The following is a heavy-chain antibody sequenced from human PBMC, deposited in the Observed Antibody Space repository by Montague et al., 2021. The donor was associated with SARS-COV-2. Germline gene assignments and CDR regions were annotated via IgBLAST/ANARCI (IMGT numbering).Heavy chain of an antibody. CDR1: GGSISSSSYY. J-gene: IGHJ6*02. CDR3: ARLWDTVYYYYGMDV. Sequence: SETLSLTCAVSGGSISSSSYYWGWLRPPPGRGLVWIGSIHYSGSTYYNPSLQSRVSISVDTSKNQFSLKLSSVTAADTAVYYCARLWDTVYYYYGMDVWGQGTTVTVSS. CDR2: IHYSGST. D-gene: IGHD1-26*01. V-gene: IGHV4-39*01.